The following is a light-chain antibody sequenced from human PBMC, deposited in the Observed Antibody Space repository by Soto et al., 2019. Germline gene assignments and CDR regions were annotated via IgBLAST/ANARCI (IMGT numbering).Light chain of an antibody. V-gene: IGKV3-11*01. CDR2: DAS. Sequence: DTVLTQSPAPLSFSPGERATLSCKASQSVTTYLAWYQQKPGQAPRLLIYDASTRATGIPARFSGSGSGTDCTLTISSLEPEDVAVYYCQHYDNWRGTLGGGTKVDIK. CDR3: QHYDNWRGT. J-gene: IGKJ4*01. CDR1: QSVTTY.